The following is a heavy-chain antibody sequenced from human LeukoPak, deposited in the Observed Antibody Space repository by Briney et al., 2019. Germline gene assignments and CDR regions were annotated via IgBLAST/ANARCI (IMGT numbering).Heavy chain of an antibody. Sequence: GGSLRLSCAASGFTFSSYNMNWVRQAPGKGLEWVSSISSSSSYIYYADSVKGRFTISRDNFENTLYLQMNSLRAEDTAVYYCAKGGLKFSILDYWGQGTLVTVSS. J-gene: IGHJ4*02. V-gene: IGHV3-21*04. CDR3: AKGGLKFSILDY. D-gene: IGHD3-16*01. CDR2: ISSSSSYI. CDR1: GFTFSSYN.